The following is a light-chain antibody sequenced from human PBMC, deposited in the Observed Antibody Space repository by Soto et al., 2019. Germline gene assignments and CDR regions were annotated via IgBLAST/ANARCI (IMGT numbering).Light chain of an antibody. V-gene: IGLV2-23*01. CDR2: EGS. CDR3: CSYAGSNTYV. Sequence: QSALTQPASVSGSPGQSITISCTGTSSNVGSYNLVSWYQHHPGKAPKLTIYEGSKRPSGISNRFSGSKSGNTASLTISGLQAEDEADYYCCSYAGSNTYVFGTGTKVTVL. CDR1: SSNVGSYNL. J-gene: IGLJ1*01.